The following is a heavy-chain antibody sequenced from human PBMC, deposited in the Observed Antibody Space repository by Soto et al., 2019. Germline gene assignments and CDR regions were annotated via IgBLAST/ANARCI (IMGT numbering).Heavy chain of an antibody. Sequence: QVQLQESGPGLVRPSGTVSLTCAVSGVSISSDNWWSLVRQPPGKALEWIGEIHHSGRTNYNPSLKSRVTMSVVPSKDLFSLTLNSVTAADTAFYHCARDQGSHPGDWGQGTLVSVSS. J-gene: IGHJ4*02. V-gene: IGHV4-4*02. D-gene: IGHD6-13*01. CDR2: IHHSGRT. CDR1: GVSISSDNW. CDR3: ARDQGSHPGD.